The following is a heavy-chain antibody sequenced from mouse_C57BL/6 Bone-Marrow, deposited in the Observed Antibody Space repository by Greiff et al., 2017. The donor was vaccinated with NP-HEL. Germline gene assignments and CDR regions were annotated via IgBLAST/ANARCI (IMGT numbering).Heavy chain of an antibody. Sequence: VQLQESGAELARPGASVKLSCKASGYTFTSYGISWVKQRTGQGLEWIGEIYPRSGNTYYNEKFKGKATLTADKSSSTAYMELRSLTSEDSAVYFCARDSSYWYFDVWGTGTTVTVSS. CDR1: GYTFTSYG. D-gene: IGHD1-1*01. V-gene: IGHV1-81*01. CDR2: IYPRSGNT. J-gene: IGHJ1*03. CDR3: ARDSSYWYFDV.